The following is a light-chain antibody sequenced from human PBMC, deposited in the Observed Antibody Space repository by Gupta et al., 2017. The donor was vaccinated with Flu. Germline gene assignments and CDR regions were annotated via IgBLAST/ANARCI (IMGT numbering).Light chain of an antibody. Sequence: QFVLTQPPSVTGAPGQRVTISCTGSTSNIGAGYDVHWYQQVPGRAPKRLIFGNNNRLSGGADRVSGSKSGTSAAIAISGLQSEEEAAYYCQSYDNILSGSKVFGGGTKLTVL. CDR3: QSYDNILSGSKV. J-gene: IGLJ3*02. CDR1: TSNIGAGYD. CDR2: GNN. V-gene: IGLV1-40*01.